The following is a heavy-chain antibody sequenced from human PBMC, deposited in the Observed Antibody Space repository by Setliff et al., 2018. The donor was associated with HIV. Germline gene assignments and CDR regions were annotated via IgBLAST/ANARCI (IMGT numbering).Heavy chain of an antibody. J-gene: IGHJ4*02. D-gene: IGHD1-1*01. V-gene: IGHV3-74*01. CDR3: ASARIPTGGTSTSLDY. CDR1: GFTFSSYW. Sequence: PGGSLRLSCAASGFTFSSYWMQWVRQAPGKGLVWVSRIKSDGSITNYADSVKGRFTISRDDAKNTVYLQMNSLRVEDTAVYYCASARIPTGGTSTSLDYWGQGALVTVSS. CDR2: IKSDGSIT.